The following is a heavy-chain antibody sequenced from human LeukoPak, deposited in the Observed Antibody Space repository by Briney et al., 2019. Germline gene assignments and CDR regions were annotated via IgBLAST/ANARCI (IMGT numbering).Heavy chain of an antibody. CDR3: ARDKFSGSYFPNWFDP. CDR2: INPSGGST. J-gene: IGHJ5*02. D-gene: IGHD1-26*01. V-gene: IGHV1-46*03. Sequence: ASVKVSCKASGYTFTSYYMHWVRQAPGQGLEWMGIINPSGGSTSYAQKFQGRVTMTRDTSTSTVYMELSSLRSEDTAVYYCARDKFSGSYFPNWFDPLGQGTLVTVSS. CDR1: GYTFTSYY.